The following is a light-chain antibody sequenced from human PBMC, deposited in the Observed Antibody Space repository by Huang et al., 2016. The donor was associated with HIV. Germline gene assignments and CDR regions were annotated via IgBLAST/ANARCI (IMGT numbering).Light chain of an antibody. Sequence: EIIMTQSPATLSLFPVEGASLSCRANQSVATNLAWYLHRPGQSPRILIFGASTRASGLPGRFSGSGSGTQFTLTVSGLQSEDFAVYYCQQYHNWPYTFGQGTKLEI. V-gene: IGKV3-15*01. CDR1: QSVATN. J-gene: IGKJ2*01. CDR3: QQYHNWPYT. CDR2: GAS.